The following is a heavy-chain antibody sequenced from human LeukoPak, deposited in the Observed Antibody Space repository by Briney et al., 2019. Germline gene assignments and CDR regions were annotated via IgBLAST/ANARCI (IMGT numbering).Heavy chain of an antibody. CDR1: GYTFSSYS. CDR3: ARLGATILDY. J-gene: IGHJ4*02. Sequence: GASVKVSCKASGYTFSSYSISWVRQAPGQGLEWMGWISAYNGNTNYAQTLQSRVTMTTDTSTSTADMELRSLRSDDTAVYYCARLGATILDYWGQGTLVTVSS. V-gene: IGHV1-18*01. D-gene: IGHD5-12*01. CDR2: ISAYNGNT.